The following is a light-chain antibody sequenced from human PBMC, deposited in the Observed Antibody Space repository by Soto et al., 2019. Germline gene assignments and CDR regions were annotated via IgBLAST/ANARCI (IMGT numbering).Light chain of an antibody. Sequence: QLVLTQSSSASASLGSSVKLTCTLSSGHSSYIIAWHQQQPGKAPRYLMKLEGTGSYNKGSGVPDRFSGPSSGADRYLTISNLQFEDEADYYCETWDRNTVVFGGGTKLTVL. CDR1: SGHSSYI. V-gene: IGLV4-60*02. CDR3: ETWDRNTVV. J-gene: IGLJ2*01. CDR2: LEGTGSY.